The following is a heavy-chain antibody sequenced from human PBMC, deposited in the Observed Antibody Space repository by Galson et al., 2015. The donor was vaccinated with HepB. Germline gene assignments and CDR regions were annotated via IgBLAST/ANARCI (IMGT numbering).Heavy chain of an antibody. CDR2: TYFRSKWYY. CDR1: GDSVSGNIVS. D-gene: IGHD2-2*01. Sequence: CAISGDSVSGNIVSWNWIRQSPSRGLEWLGRTYFRSKWYYDYAVSVKSRITINPDTSENRFSLQLHSVTPEDTAVYYCAGAGYCRSTYCFFAYWGQGTLVTGSS. J-gene: IGHJ4*02. CDR3: AGAGYCRSTYCFFAY. V-gene: IGHV6-1*01.